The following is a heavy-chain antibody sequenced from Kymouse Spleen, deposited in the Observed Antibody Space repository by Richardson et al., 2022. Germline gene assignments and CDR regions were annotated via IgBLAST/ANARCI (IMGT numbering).Heavy chain of an antibody. CDR3: AREQLERGFDY. CDR1: GGSISSSSYY. J-gene: IGHJ4*02. V-gene: IGHV4-39*01. D-gene: IGHD1-1*01. CDR2: IYYSGST. Sequence: QLQLQESGPGLVKPSETLSLTCTVSGGSISSSSYYWGWIRQPPGKGLEWIGSIYYSGSTYYNPSLKSRVTISVDTSKNQFSLKLSSVTAADTAVYYCAREQLERGFDYWGQGTLVTVSS.